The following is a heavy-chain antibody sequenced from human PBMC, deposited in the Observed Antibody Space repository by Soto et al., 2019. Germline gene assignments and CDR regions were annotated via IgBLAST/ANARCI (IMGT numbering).Heavy chain of an antibody. D-gene: IGHD6-19*01. Sequence: QVQLVQSGAEVKKPGSSVKVSCKASGGTFSSYAISWVRQAPGQGLEWMGGIISIFGTANYAQKFQGRVTITADKSTSTAYMELSSLRSEDTAVYYCARGQLYSSGWYDYYYYGMDVWGQGTTVTVSS. V-gene: IGHV1-69*06. CDR2: IISIFGTA. CDR1: GGTFSSYA. J-gene: IGHJ6*02. CDR3: ARGQLYSSGWYDYYYYGMDV.